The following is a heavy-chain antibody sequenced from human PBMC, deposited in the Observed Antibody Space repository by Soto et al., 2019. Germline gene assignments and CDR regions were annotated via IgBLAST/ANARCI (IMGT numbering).Heavy chain of an antibody. Sequence: VGSLRLSCQASGFNFDNYGMHWVRQAPGKGLEWVAVITYDGSNKYYADSVKGRFTISRDNSKNTLSLHLNTLKPEDTAVYHCAKDRVGGTFYTPLGFWGQGTLVTVSS. CDR2: ITYDGSNK. CDR3: AKDRVGGTFYTPLGF. D-gene: IGHD1-7*01. CDR1: GFNFDNYG. J-gene: IGHJ4*02. V-gene: IGHV3-30*18.